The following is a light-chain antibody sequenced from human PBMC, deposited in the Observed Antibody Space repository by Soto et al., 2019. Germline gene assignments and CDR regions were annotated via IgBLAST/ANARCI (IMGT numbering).Light chain of an antibody. CDR3: QQYYTTFLT. CDR1: QSVLYYYNNKNC. J-gene: IGKJ4*01. CDR2: WAS. Sequence: DIVMTQYPDSLAVSLGERATINCKSSQSVLYYYNNKNCLAWYQQKPGQPPKLLIYWASTRESGVPDRFSGSGSGTDFTLTISSLQAEDVAVYYCQQYYTTFLTFGGGTKVEIK. V-gene: IGKV4-1*01.